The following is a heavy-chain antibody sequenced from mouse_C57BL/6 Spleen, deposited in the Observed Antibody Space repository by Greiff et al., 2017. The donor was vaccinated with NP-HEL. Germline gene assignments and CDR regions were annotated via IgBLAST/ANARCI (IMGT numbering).Heavy chain of an antibody. Sequence: QVQLQQPGAELVRPGSSVKLSCKASGYTFTSYWMHWVKQRPIQGLEWIGNIDPSDSETHYNQKFKDKATLTVDKSSSTAYMQLSSLTSEDSAVYYCAREGAYDFLFAYWGQGTLVTVSA. CDR2: IDPSDSET. D-gene: IGHD2-4*01. J-gene: IGHJ3*01. CDR3: AREGAYDFLFAY. CDR1: GYTFTSYW. V-gene: IGHV1-52*01.